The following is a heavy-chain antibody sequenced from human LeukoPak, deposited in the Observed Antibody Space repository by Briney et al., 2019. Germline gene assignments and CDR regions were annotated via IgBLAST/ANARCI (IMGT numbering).Heavy chain of an antibody. V-gene: IGHV1-18*01. CDR2: ISAYNGNT. J-gene: IGHJ5*02. Sequence: ASVKVSCKASGYTFTSYGISWVRQAPGQGLEWMGWISAYNGNTNYAQKLQGRVTMTTDTSTSTAYMELRSLRSDDTAVYYCARGPHVGYCSSTSCSNNWFDPWGQGTLVTVSS. CDR3: ARGPHVGYCSSTSCSNNWFDP. D-gene: IGHD2-2*01. CDR1: GYTFTSYG.